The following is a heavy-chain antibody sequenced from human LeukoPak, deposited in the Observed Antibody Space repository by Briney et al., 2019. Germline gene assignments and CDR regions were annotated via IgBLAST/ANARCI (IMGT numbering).Heavy chain of an antibody. D-gene: IGHD6-13*01. Sequence: SQTLSLTCTVSGGSISSDNYYWSWIRHHPRKGLEWIGYIYYNGATYYNPSLQSRVTISIDPSNNQFSLKLSPVTAADTAVYYCARDGIAATGLTFDYWGQGTLVTVST. CDR2: IYYNGAT. J-gene: IGHJ4*02. CDR3: ARDGIAATGLTFDY. CDR1: GGSISSDNYY. V-gene: IGHV4-30-4*01.